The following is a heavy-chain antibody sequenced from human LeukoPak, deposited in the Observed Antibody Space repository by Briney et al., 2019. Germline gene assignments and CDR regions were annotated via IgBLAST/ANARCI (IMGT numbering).Heavy chain of an antibody. D-gene: IGHD3-22*01. CDR1: RFAFANYA. CDR3: ARGDYSDASDYFPLFDN. J-gene: IGHJ4*02. CDR2: ITGNGGTT. Sequence: GGSLRLSCAASRFAFANYAMAWVRQAPGKGLNWVTGITGNGGTTYYADSVKGRFTISRDNSKNTLYLLMNSLRVEDTAVYYCARGDYSDASDYFPLFDNWGQGTLVTVSS. V-gene: IGHV3-23*01.